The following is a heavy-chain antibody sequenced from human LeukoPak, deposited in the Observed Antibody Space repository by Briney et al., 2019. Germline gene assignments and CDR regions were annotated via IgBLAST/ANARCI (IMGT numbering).Heavy chain of an antibody. CDR2: IYPGDSDT. CDR3: ATYAGSYSKYFQH. CDR1: EYSFTNYW. J-gene: IGHJ1*01. Sequence: GESLKISCKGSEYSFTNYWIGWVRQMPGKGLEWMGIIYPGDSDTRYSPSSQGQVTISADKSISTAYLQWSSLKASDTAMYFCATYAGSYSKYFQHWGQGTLVTVSS. D-gene: IGHD3-10*01. V-gene: IGHV5-51*01.